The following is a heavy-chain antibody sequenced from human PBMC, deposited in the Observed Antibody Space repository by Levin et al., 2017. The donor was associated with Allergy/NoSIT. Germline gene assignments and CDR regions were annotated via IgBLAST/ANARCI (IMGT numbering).Heavy chain of an antibody. D-gene: IGHD3-10*01. V-gene: IGHV3-43*01. J-gene: IGHJ4*02. CDR3: ASLQRFGVGHN. Sequence: GESLKISCAASGFTFDDYTMHWVRQAPGKGLEWVSLISWDGGSTYYADSVKGRFTISRDNSKNSLYLQMNSLRTEDTALYYCASLQRFGVGHNWGQGTLVTVSS. CDR1: GFTFDDYT. CDR2: ISWDGGST.